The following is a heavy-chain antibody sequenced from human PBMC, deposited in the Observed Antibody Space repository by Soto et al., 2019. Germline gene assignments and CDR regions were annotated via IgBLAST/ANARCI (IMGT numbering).Heavy chain of an antibody. D-gene: IGHD6-19*01. CDR2: IYYRSEWYS. CDR1: GDSVSSNTGS. V-gene: IGHV6-1*01. CDR3: ARYTNGWYRDY. Sequence: QTLSLTCTISGDSVSSNTGSWLCIRQSPSGGLEWLRRIYYRSEWYSDYAVSVSSRITINPDTYKNQFSMQLNSVTPEDTAVYYCARYTNGWYRDYWGQGTRVTVSS. J-gene: IGHJ4*02.